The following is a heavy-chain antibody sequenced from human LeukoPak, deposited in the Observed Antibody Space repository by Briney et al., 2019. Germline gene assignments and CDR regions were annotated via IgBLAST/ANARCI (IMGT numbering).Heavy chain of an antibody. Sequence: ASVKVSCKASGYTFTGYYIHWVRQAPGQGLEWMGRINPNSGGTNYAQKFRGRVTMTRDTSISTAYMELSSLRSDDTAVYYCASPAATRKAGINFDYWSQGTLVTVSS. CDR3: ASPAATRKAGINFDY. CDR1: GYTFTGYY. V-gene: IGHV1-2*06. D-gene: IGHD2-15*01. CDR2: INPNSGGT. J-gene: IGHJ4*02.